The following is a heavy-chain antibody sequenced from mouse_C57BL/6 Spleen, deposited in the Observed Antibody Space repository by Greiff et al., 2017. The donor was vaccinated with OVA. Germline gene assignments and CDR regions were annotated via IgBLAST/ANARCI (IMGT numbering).Heavy chain of an antibody. CDR3: ARGDGYSFAY. D-gene: IGHD2-3*01. CDR1: GYSFTSYY. CDR2: IYPGSGNT. Sequence: QVQLQQSGPELVKPGASVKISCKASGYSFTSYYIHWVKQRPGQGLEWIGWIYPGSGNTKYNEKFKGKATLTADTSSSTAYMQLSSLTSEDSAVYYCARGDGYSFAYWGQGTLVTVSA. V-gene: IGHV1-66*01. J-gene: IGHJ3*01.